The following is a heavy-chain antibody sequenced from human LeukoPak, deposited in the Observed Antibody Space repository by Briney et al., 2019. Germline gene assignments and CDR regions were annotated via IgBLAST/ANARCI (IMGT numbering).Heavy chain of an antibody. CDR1: GFTVSSNY. J-gene: IGHJ5*02. CDR3: ARDSVYWFDP. CDR2: IYSGGST. V-gene: IGHV3-53*01. Sequence: PGGPLRLSCAASGFTVSSNYMSWVRQAPGKGLEWVSVIYSGGSTYYADSVKGRFTISRDNSKNTLYLQMNSLRAEDTAVYYCARDSVYWFDPWGQGTLVTVSS.